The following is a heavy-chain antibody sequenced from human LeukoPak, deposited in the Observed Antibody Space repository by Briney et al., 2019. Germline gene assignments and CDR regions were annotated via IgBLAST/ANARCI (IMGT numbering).Heavy chain of an antibody. CDR1: GFTFRSYW. CDR2: MQPDGGEK. J-gene: IGHJ4*02. V-gene: IGHV3-7*03. Sequence: GGSLRLSCAAPGFTFRSYWMSWVRQAPGKGLEWVANMQPDGGEKYYVDSVKGRFTVSRDDAKSSLYLQMNSLRAEDTAVYYCAREAPYGSLTFDYWGQGTRVTVSS. CDR3: AREAPYGSLTFDY. D-gene: IGHD3-10*01.